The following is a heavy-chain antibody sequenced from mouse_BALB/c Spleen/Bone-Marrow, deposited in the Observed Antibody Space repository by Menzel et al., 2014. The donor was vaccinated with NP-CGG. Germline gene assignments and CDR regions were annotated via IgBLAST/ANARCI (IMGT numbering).Heavy chain of an antibody. D-gene: IGHD4-1*01. CDR3: ARELGGAY. Sequence: VQLKHSGPELVKPGASVKISCKASGYTFTDXNXHWVXQSXXXXXXWXXYIYPYNGGSAYNQKFKSKATLTVDNSSSTAYMELRSLTSEDSAVYYCARELGGAYWGQGTLVTVAA. J-gene: IGHJ3*01. CDR1: GYTFTDXN. CDR2: IYPYNGGS. V-gene: IGHV1S29*02.